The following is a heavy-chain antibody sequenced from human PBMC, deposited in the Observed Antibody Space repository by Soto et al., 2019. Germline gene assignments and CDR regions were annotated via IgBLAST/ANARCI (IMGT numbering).Heavy chain of an antibody. Sequence: GASVKVSCKASGYTFTSYGISWVRQAPGQGLEWMGWISAYNGNTNYAQKLQGRVTMTTDTSTSTAYMELRSLRSDDTAVYYCATVYDSSEESIRDYYGMDVWGQGTTVTVSS. CDR3: ATVYDSSEESIRDYYGMDV. J-gene: IGHJ6*02. CDR1: GYTFTSYG. V-gene: IGHV1-18*01. D-gene: IGHD3-22*01. CDR2: ISAYNGNT.